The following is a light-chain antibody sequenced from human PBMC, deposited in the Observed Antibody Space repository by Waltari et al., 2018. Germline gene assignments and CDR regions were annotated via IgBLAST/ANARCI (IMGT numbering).Light chain of an antibody. V-gene: IGLV2-23*01. CDR1: SSDVGNYNF. J-gene: IGLJ3*02. CDR2: DDN. Sequence: QSALTQPASVSGSPGQSTTISCTGTSSDVGNYNFVSWYQQYPGKAPKGMIYDDNRRPSGVSDRFSGSKSGNTASLTISGVQAEDEADYYCCSYAGSYTWVFGGGTKLTVL. CDR3: CSYAGSYTWV.